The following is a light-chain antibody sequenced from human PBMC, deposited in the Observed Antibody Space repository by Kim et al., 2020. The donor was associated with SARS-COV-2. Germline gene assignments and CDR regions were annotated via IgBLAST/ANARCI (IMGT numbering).Light chain of an antibody. V-gene: IGLV3-9*01. CDR1: NIESKN. Sequence: SGALGQTARITCGGDNIESKNVHWDQQKPGQAPVLVIYRDSIRPSGIPERFSGSNSGNTATLTISRAQAGDEADYYCQVWDRSTLFGGGTQLTVL. J-gene: IGLJ3*02. CDR2: RDS. CDR3: QVWDRSTL.